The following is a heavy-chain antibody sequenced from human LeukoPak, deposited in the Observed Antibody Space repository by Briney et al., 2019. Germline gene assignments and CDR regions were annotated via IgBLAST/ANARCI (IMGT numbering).Heavy chain of an antibody. CDR3: ARDAPRNQFLDAFDI. CDR1: GFTFSSHW. J-gene: IGHJ3*02. CDR2: IKSDGTST. Sequence: PGGSLSPSCAPSGFTFSSHWMHWVRQAPGKGLVWVSRIKSDGTSTSYADSVKGRFTISRDYAKNTLYLQMNSLRAEDTAVYYCARDAPRNQFLDAFDIWGHRTMVSVSS. V-gene: IGHV3-74*01.